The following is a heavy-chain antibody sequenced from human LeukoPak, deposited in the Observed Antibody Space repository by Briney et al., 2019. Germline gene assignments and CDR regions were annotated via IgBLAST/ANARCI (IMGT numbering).Heavy chain of an antibody. CDR3: ARVLPHSDPLDY. CDR2: ISGNSGTT. Sequence: PGGSLRLSCAASGFSFGNHAMIWVRQAAGKGLEWVSGISGNSGTTYYADSVKGRFTISRDNAKNSLYLQMNSLRAEDTAVYYCARVLPHSDPLDYWGQGTLVTVSS. J-gene: IGHJ4*02. V-gene: IGHV3-23*01. D-gene: IGHD2-15*01. CDR1: GFSFGNHA.